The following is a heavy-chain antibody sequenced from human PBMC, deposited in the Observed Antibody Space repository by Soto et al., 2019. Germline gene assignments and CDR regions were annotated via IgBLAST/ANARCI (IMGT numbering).Heavy chain of an antibody. CDR2: ISSGGDTI. Sequence: GGSLRLSCGASGFTFRDFTMNWVRQAPGKGLEWVSYISSGGDTIYYADSVKGRFTISRDNAKNSLYLQMSSLRDKDTAVYYCARGTALPFDNWGQGILVTVSS. J-gene: IGHJ4*02. V-gene: IGHV3-48*02. D-gene: IGHD2-21*02. CDR1: GFTFRDFT. CDR3: ARGTALPFDN.